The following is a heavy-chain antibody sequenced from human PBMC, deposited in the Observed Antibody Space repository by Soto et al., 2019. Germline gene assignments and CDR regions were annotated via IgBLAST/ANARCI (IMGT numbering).Heavy chain of an antibody. CDR2: IYNIGST. V-gene: IGHV4-59*08. J-gene: IGHJ6*02. D-gene: IGHD2-15*01. Sequence: SETLSLTCTVSGGSISGYYWSWLRQPPGKGLEWIGYIYNIGSTNYNPSLRSRVTMSIDTSQEQFSLKLSSVTATDTAVYYCARHKDCSGGSCNTVGHYYGLDVRGQGTTVTVFS. CDR1: GGSISGYY. CDR3: ARHKDCSGGSCNTVGHYYGLDV.